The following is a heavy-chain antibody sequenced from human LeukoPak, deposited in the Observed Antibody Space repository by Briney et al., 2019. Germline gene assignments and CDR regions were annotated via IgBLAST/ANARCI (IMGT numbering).Heavy chain of an antibody. CDR3: ARAGHTYSSSWYE. D-gene: IGHD6-13*01. CDR1: GGSISSSSYY. V-gene: IGHV4-61*05. Sequence: PSETLSLTCTVSGGSISSSSYYWGWIRQPPGKGLEWIGYIYYSGSTNYNPSLRSRVTISVDTSKNQFSLKLSSVTAADTAVYYCARAGHTYSSSWYEWGQGTLVTVSS. J-gene: IGHJ4*02. CDR2: IYYSGST.